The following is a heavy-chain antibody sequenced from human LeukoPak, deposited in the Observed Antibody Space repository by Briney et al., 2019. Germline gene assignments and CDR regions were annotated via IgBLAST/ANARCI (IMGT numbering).Heavy chain of an antibody. D-gene: IGHD6-19*01. V-gene: IGHV1-18*04. CDR2: ISTYNGNT. J-gene: IGHJ4*02. Sequence: GASVKVSCKASGYTFTTYGISWVGQAPGQGLEWMGWISTYNGNTNYAQKLQGRLTMTTDTSTSTAYMELRSLRSDDTAVYYCARAEQWLPRGVDYWGQGTLVTVSS. CDR3: ARAEQWLPRGVDY. CDR1: GYTFTTYG.